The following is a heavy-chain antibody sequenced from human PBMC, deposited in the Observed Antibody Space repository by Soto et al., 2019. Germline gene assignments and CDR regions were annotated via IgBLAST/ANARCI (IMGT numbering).Heavy chain of an antibody. CDR2: MNPNSGNT. CDR3: ARGGSIGRMGSSGWYDY. Sequence: QVQLVQSGAEVKKPGASVKVSCKASGYTFTSYDINWVRQATGQGLEWMGWMNPNSGNTGYAQKFQGRVTMTRNTSISTAYMELSSLRSEDMAVYYCARGGSIGRMGSSGWYDYWGQGTLVTVSS. CDR1: GYTFTSYD. V-gene: IGHV1-8*01. D-gene: IGHD6-19*01. J-gene: IGHJ4*02.